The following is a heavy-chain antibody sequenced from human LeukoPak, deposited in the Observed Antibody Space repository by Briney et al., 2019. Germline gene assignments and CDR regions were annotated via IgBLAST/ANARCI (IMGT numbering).Heavy chain of an antibody. V-gene: IGHV3-7*04. J-gene: IGHJ4*02. D-gene: IGHD2/OR15-2a*01. CDR2: INQDGTEK. Sequence: SGWSLRLSCAASGFTFSTYWMTWVRQAPGKGLEWVANINQDGTEKNYVDSVKGRFTISRDNAKNSLYLQMNSLRAEDTAVYYCARNMGDYWGQGTLVTVSS. CDR1: GFTFSTYW. CDR3: ARNMGDY.